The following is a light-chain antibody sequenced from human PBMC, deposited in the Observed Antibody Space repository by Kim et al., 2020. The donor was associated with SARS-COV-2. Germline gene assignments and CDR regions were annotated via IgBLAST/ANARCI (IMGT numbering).Light chain of an antibody. V-gene: IGKV1D-16*01. J-gene: IGKJ2*01. CDR1: QGISSW. CDR2: AAS. CDR3: QQYDSHPYT. Sequence: DIQMTQSPSSLSASVGDTITITCRASQGISSWLAWYQQKPEKAPKSLIYAASTLQSDVPSRFSGRASGADFTLTITGLQPEDFATYFCQQYDSHPYTFGQGTKLEI.